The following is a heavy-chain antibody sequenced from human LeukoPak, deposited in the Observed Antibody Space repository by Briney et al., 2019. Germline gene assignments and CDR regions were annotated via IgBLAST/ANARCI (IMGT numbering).Heavy chain of an antibody. CDR3: ARTRLARSSDY. V-gene: IGHV4-30-4*01. Sequence: SVTVSLTCTVSGGSISGGDYYWIWIRQPPGKGLEWIGYLYHTGSTSYNPSLKSRITMSPDTSRNQFSLKLISVTAADTAVYYCARTRLARSSDYWGQGTLVTVSS. CDR1: GGSISGGDYY. J-gene: IGHJ4*02. D-gene: IGHD2-21*01. CDR2: LYHTGST.